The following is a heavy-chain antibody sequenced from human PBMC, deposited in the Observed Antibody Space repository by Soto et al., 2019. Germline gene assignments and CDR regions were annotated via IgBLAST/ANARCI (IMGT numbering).Heavy chain of an antibody. Sequence: GGSLRLSCAASGSTFSSYWMHWVRQAPGKGLVWVSRINSDGSSTSYADSVKGRFTISRDNAKNTLYLQMNSLRAEDTAVYYCARAPIAARSDYWGQGTLVTVSS. CDR3: ARAPIAARSDY. CDR1: GSTFSSYW. CDR2: INSDGSST. D-gene: IGHD6-6*01. J-gene: IGHJ4*02. V-gene: IGHV3-74*01.